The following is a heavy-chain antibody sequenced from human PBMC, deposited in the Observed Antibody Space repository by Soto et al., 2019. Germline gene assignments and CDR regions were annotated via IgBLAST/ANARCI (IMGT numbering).Heavy chain of an antibody. Sequence: SETLSLTCAVSGGSISSSNWWSWVRQPPGKGLEWIGEIYHSGSTNYNPSLKSRVTISVDKSKNQFSLKLSSVTAADTAVYYCARGERTRELGPEDEKRNWFDPWGQGTLVTVSS. J-gene: IGHJ5*02. V-gene: IGHV4-4*02. D-gene: IGHD1-1*01. CDR3: ARGERTRELGPEDEKRNWFDP. CDR2: IYHSGST. CDR1: GGSISSSNW.